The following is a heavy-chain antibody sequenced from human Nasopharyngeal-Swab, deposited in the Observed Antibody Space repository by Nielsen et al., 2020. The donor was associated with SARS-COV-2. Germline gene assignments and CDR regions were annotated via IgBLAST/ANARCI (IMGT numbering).Heavy chain of an antibody. CDR3: ARGSGGSDY. CDR1: GFTFSSYA. CDR2: ISVSGDRT. Sequence: GESLKISCAASGFTFSSYAMSWVRQAPGKGLERVSVISVSGDRTYYADSVKGRFIISRDNSKNTLYLQMNSLRAEDTAVYYCARGSGGSDYWGQGTLVIVSS. J-gene: IGHJ4*02. D-gene: IGHD1-26*01. V-gene: IGHV3-23*01.